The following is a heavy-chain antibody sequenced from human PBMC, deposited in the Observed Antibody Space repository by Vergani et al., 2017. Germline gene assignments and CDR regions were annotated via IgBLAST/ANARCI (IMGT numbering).Heavy chain of an antibody. Sequence: QVQLVESGGGVVQPGGSLRLSCAASGFTFNSYGMHWVRQAPGKGLEWVASIRSDESRRYYGDSMEGPFTISRDNSKNTLYLRMKSLRPEDTAVYYCAKEGGGYCSGGTCYPEYWGQGTLVIVSS. J-gene: IGHJ4*02. V-gene: IGHV3-30*02. CDR1: GFTFNSYG. CDR2: IRSDESRR. D-gene: IGHD2-15*01. CDR3: AKEGGGYCSGGTCYPEY.